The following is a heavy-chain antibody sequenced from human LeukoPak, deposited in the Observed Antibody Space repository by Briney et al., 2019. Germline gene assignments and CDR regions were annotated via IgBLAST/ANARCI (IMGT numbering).Heavy chain of an antibody. CDR2: ISYDGSNK. CDR1: GFTFSSYA. D-gene: IGHD3-16*01. V-gene: IGHV3-30-3*01. J-gene: IGHJ4*02. CDR3: ARGPHWATFDY. Sequence: GRSLRLSCAASGFTFSSYAMHWVRQAPGKGLEWVAVISYDGSNKYYADSVKGRFTISRDNSKNTLYLQMNSLRAEDTAVYYCARGPHWATFDYWGQGTLVTVCS.